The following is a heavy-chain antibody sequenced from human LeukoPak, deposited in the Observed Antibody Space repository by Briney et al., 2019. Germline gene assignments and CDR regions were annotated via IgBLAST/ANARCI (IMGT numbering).Heavy chain of an antibody. V-gene: IGHV3-72*01. CDR2: IRNKANSYAT. Sequence: GGSLRLSCAVSGFIFSDHYMDWVRQAPGKGLEWVGRIRNKANSYATEYAASVKGRFTISRDDSKNSLYLQMNSLKTEDMAMYYCARYSGSYLRGLADWGQGTMVTVSS. CDR1: GFIFSDHY. D-gene: IGHD1-26*01. CDR3: ARYSGSYLRGLAD. J-gene: IGHJ3*01.